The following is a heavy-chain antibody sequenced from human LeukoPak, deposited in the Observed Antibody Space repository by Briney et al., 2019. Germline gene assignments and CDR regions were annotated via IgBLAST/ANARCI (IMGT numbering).Heavy chain of an antibody. CDR2: IKQGGSEK. V-gene: IGHV3-7*01. J-gene: IGHJ4*02. CDR3: TRDSRGTFDY. Sequence: GGSLRLSCAASGFTFSSYWMRWVRQAPGKGLECVANIKQGGSEKYYVDSVKGRFTISRDNGKNSLYLQMNSLGAEDTAVYYCTRDSRGTFDYWGQGTLVTVSS. CDR1: GFTFSSYW. D-gene: IGHD2/OR15-2a*01.